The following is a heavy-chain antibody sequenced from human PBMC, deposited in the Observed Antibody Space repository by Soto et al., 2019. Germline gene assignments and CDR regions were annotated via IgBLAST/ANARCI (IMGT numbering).Heavy chain of an antibody. CDR3: ARDRGGGYCSGGSCYSYFDY. J-gene: IGHJ4*02. CDR1: GFTFSSYA. Sequence: VQLVESGGGLATPGGSLRLSCAASGFTFSSYAMHWVRQAPGKGLEWVAVISYDGSNKYYADSVKGRFTISRDNSKNTVYLQMNSLRAEDTAVYYCARDRGGGYCSGGSCYSYFDYWGQGTLVTVSS. D-gene: IGHD2-15*01. CDR2: ISYDGSNK. V-gene: IGHV3-30-3*01.